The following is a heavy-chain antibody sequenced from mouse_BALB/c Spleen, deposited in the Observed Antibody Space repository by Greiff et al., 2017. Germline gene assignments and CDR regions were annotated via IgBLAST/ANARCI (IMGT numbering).Heavy chain of an antibody. CDR3: ARLGYYYGSSPDY. D-gene: IGHD1-1*01. V-gene: IGHV1S29*02. CDR2: IYPYNGGT. Sequence: EVQLQQSGPELVKPGASVKISCKASGYTFTDYNMHWVKQSHGKSLEWIGYIYPYNGGTGYNQKFKSKATLTVDNSSSTAYMELRSLTSEDSAVYYCARLGYYYGSSPDYWGQGTTLTVSS. J-gene: IGHJ2*01. CDR1: GYTFTDYN.